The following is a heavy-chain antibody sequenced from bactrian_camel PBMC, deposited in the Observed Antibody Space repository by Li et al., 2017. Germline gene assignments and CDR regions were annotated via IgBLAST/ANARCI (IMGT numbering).Heavy chain of an antibody. V-gene: IGHV3S53*01. D-gene: IGHD3*01. CDR2: ITNDGDS. J-gene: IGHJ4*01. Sequence: QVQLVESGGGSVQAGGSLRLSCAASGYTYRTTCMGWFRQAPGKEREGVAAITNDGDSRYADSVKGRFTVSKDNAKNILYLQMNSLKPEDTGMYTCAARGGCYGFLAFQTLFWNYWGQGTQVTVS. CDR3: AARGGCYGFLAFQTLFWNY. CDR1: GYTYRTTC.